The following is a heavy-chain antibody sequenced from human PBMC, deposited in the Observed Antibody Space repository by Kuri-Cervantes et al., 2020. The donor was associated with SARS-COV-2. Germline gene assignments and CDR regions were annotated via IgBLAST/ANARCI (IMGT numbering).Heavy chain of an antibody. J-gene: IGHJ6*02. CDR2: ISYDGSNK. V-gene: IGHV3-30*18. Sequence: GGSLSLSCAASGFTFSSYGMHWVRQAPGKGLEWVAVISYDGSNKYYADSVKGRFTISRDNSKNTLYLQMNSLRAEDTAVYYCAKDADYYDSGGDGMDVWGPGTTVTVSS. D-gene: IGHD3-22*01. CDR1: GFTFSSYG. CDR3: AKDADYYDSGGDGMDV.